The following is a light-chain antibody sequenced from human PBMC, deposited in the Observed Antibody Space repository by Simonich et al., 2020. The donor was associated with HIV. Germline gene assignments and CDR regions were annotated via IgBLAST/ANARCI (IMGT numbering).Light chain of an antibody. J-gene: IGLJ2*01. Sequence: QSALTQPASVSGSPGQSITISCPGTSTDVGRYNLVSWYQQHPGKAPKLMIYECTKRPSGVSNRFSGSKSGNTASLTISGLQSDDEADYYCCSYAGSSTFVVFGGGTKLTVV. CDR2: ECT. CDR3: CSYAGSSTFVV. CDR1: STDVGRYNL. V-gene: IGLV2-23*01.